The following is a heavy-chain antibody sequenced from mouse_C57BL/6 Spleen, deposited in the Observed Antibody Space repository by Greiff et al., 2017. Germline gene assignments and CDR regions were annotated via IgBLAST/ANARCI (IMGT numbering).Heavy chain of an antibody. CDR2: RWSGGST. CDR3: ARKDDYDWFAY. CDR1: GFSLTSYG. Sequence: QVQLQQSGPGLVQPSQSLSITCTVSGFSLTSYGVHWVRQSPGKGLEWLGVRWSGGSTDYNAAFISRLSISKDNSKSQVFFKMNSLQADDTAIYYCARKDDYDWFAYWGQGTLVTVSA. D-gene: IGHD2-4*01. J-gene: IGHJ3*01. V-gene: IGHV2-2*01.